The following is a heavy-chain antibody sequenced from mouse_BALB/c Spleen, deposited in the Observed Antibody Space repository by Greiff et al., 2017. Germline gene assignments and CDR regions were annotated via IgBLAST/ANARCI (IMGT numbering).Heavy chain of an antibody. CDR3: ARDDWFAY. CDR1: GYSITSDYA. V-gene: IGHV3-2*02. J-gene: IGHJ3*01. Sequence: EVKLQESGPGLVKPSQSLSLTCTVTGYSITSDYAWNWIRQFPGNKLEWMGYISYSGSTSYNPSLKSRISITRDTSKNQFFLQLNSVTTEDTATYYCARDDWFAYWGQGTLVTVSA. CDR2: ISYSGST.